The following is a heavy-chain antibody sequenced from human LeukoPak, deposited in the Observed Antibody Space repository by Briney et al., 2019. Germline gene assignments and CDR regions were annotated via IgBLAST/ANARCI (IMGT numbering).Heavy chain of an antibody. CDR3: ARAAAETGAFRDNWFDP. J-gene: IGHJ5*02. Sequence: TGGSLRLSCVGSGFTFSRYDVHWVRQAPGKGLEWGAVISDDGKKKIYADSVKGRFTISRDNSKNTLYLQMDSLRAEDTALYYCARAAAETGAFRDNWFDPWGQGTLVTVSS. V-gene: IGHV3-30*04. CDR1: GFTFSRYD. CDR2: ISDDGKKK. D-gene: IGHD2-8*02.